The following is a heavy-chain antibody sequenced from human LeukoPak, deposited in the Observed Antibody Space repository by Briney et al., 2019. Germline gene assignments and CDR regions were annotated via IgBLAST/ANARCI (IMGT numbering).Heavy chain of an antibody. CDR1: GFSLSTSGVG. Sequence: SGPTLVQPTQTLTLTCTFSGFSLSTSGVGVGWIRQPPGKALEWLALIYWDDDKRYSPSLKSRLTITKDTSKNQVVLTLTNMDSVDTATYYCARLNVEVVLDYWGQGTLVTVSS. CDR3: ARLNVEVVLDY. CDR2: IYWDDDK. D-gene: IGHD2-15*01. J-gene: IGHJ4*02. V-gene: IGHV2-5*02.